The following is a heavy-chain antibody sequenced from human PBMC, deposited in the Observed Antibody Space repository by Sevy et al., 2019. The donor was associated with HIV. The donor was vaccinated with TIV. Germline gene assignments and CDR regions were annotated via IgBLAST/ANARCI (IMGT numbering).Heavy chain of an antibody. CDR2: ISGSGGST. V-gene: IGHV3-23*01. Sequence: GGSLRLSCAASGFTFSSYAMSWVRQAPGKGLQWISAISGSGGSTFYADSVKGRFTISRENSKKTRYLQMNSMRAEDKAVYYCAKKSTPDGEAAAGPFEYWGQGTLVTVSS. D-gene: IGHD6-13*01. J-gene: IGHJ4*01. CDR3: AKKSTPDGEAAAGPFEY. CDR1: GFTFSSYA.